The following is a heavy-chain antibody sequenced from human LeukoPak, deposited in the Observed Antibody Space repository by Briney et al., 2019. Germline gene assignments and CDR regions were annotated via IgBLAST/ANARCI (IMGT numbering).Heavy chain of an antibody. CDR1: GGSISSGGYY. D-gene: IGHD3-22*01. J-gene: IGHJ5*02. CDR2: IYYSGST. Sequence: SETLSLTCTVSGGSISSGGYYWSWIRQHPGKGLEWIGYIYYSGSTNYNPSLKSRVTISVDTSKNQFSLKLSSVTAVDTAVYYCARTPLPPYYYDSSGYWFDPWGQGTLVTVSS. CDR3: ARTPLPPYYYDSSGYWFDP. V-gene: IGHV4-61*08.